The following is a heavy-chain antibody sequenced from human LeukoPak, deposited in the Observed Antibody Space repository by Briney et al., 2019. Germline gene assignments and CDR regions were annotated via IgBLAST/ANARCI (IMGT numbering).Heavy chain of an antibody. J-gene: IGHJ4*02. CDR1: GYTFTSYG. CDR3: ARSGSTGYSLDY. D-gene: IGHD3-22*01. V-gene: IGHV1-18*01. CDR2: ISPYNGNT. Sequence: ASVKVSCKASGYTFTSYGITWVRQAPGQGLEWMGWISPYNGNTNYAQKLQGRVTMTTDTSTSTAYMELRSLRSDDTAVYFCARSGSTGYSLDYWGQGTLVTVSS.